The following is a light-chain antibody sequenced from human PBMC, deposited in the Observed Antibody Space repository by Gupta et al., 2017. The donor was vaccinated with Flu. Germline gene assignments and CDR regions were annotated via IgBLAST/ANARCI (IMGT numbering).Light chain of an antibody. CDR1: QSVTSSQ. J-gene: IGKJ3*01. CDR3: QQYGSSSPGGLP. Sequence: SLSPGERATLSCRASQSVTSSQLAWYQQKPGQAPRLLIYGASSRVTGTPDRFSGSGSGTDFTLTISRLEPEDFAVYYCQQYGSSSPGGLPFGPGTKVEIK. V-gene: IGKV3-20*01. CDR2: GAS.